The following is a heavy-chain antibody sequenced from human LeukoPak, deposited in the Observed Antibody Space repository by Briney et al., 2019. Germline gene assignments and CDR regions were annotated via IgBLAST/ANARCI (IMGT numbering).Heavy chain of an antibody. Sequence: SETLSLTCTVSGGSISSGSYCWSWIRQSAGKGLEWIGRVYTSGSTNYNPSLKSRVTISVDTPTNQFSLKLSSVTAADTAVYYCARLRVVAAAEFDPWGQGTLVTVSS. CDR2: VYTSGST. V-gene: IGHV4-61*02. CDR3: ARLRVVAAAEFDP. J-gene: IGHJ5*02. D-gene: IGHD6-13*01. CDR1: GGSISSGSYC.